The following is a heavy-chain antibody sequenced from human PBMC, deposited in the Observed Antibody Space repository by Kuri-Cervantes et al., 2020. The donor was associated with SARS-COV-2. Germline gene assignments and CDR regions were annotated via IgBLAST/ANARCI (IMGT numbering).Heavy chain of an antibody. CDR2: ISDYNGNT. D-gene: IGHD6-19*01. V-gene: IGHV1-18*04. Sequence: ASVTDSRKDSGYTFTSYGISWVRQAPGQGLEWMGWISDYNGNTNYAQKLQGRDTMTTDTATSKAYMELRILRSDDTAVYYCAGDSSSCCYADIDAFDIWGQGTMVTVSS. CDR1: GYTFTSYG. J-gene: IGHJ3*02. CDR3: AGDSSSCCYADIDAFDI.